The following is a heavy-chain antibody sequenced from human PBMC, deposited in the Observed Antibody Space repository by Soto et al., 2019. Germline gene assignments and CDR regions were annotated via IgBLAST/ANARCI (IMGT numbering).Heavy chain of an antibody. J-gene: IGHJ4*02. D-gene: IGHD6-19*01. CDR2: ISGSGVST. V-gene: IGHV3-23*01. Sequence: EVQLLESGGGLVQPGGSLRLSCAASGFAFSSYAMSWVRQAPGKGLEWVSAISGSGVSTYYADSVKGRFTISRDNSKNTLYLQMNSLRAEDTAVYYCAKEWSYSSGWSHVDYWGQGTLVTVSS. CDR1: GFAFSSYA. CDR3: AKEWSYSSGWSHVDY.